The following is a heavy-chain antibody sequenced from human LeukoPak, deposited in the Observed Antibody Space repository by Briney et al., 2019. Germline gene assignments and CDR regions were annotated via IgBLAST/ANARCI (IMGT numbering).Heavy chain of an antibody. CDR1: GFSISTHYY. CDR3: ARDLRARPPSSSSQAGDAFDI. CDR2: MYHSGST. Sequence: SETLSLTCTVSGFSISTHYYWVWIRQPPGKGLEWIGSMYHSGSTNYNPSLKSRVTISVDKSKNQFSLKLSSVTAADTAVYYCARDLRARPPSSSSQAGDAFDIWGQGTMVTVSS. V-gene: IGHV4-38-2*02. J-gene: IGHJ3*02. D-gene: IGHD6-6*01.